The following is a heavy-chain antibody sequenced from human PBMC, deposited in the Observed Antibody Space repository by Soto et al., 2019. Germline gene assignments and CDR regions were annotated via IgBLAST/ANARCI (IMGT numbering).Heavy chain of an antibody. V-gene: IGHV6-1*01. CDR1: GDSVSSNSAA. J-gene: IGHJ6*02. D-gene: IGHD6-6*01. Sequence: TLSLTCAISGDSVSSNSAAWNWISHSPSRGFEWLGRTYYRSKWYSDYAVSVKSRITINPDTSKNQFSLQLNSVTPEDTAVYYCARAKEYTSSSGMDVCVQGTTVTVSS. CDR3: ARAKEYTSSSGMDV. CDR2: TYYRSKWYS.